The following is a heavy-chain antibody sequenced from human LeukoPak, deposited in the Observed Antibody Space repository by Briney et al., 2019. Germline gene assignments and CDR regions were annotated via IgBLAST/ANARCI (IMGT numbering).Heavy chain of an antibody. D-gene: IGHD3-10*01. CDR3: ARKYLYGSGKPHFDY. Sequence: ASVKVFYKASGYTFTSYDINWVRQATGQGFEWMGWMNPNSGNTGYAQKFQGRVTMTRNTSISTAYMELSSLRSDDTAVYYCARKYLYGSGKPHFDYWGQGTLVTVSS. V-gene: IGHV1-8*01. CDR1: GYTFTSYD. J-gene: IGHJ4*02. CDR2: MNPNSGNT.